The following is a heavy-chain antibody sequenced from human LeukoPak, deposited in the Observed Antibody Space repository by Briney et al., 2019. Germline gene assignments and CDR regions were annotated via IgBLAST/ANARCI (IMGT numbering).Heavy chain of an antibody. CDR3: ARAGVAGTSLYYFDY. D-gene: IGHD6-19*01. CDR1: GYTFTSYG. Sequence: ASVKVSCKASGYTFTSYGISWVRQAPGQGLEWMGWINPNSGGTNYAQKFRGRVTMTRDTSISTAYMELSRLRSDDTAVYYCARAGVAGTSLYYFDYWGQGTLVTVSS. V-gene: IGHV1-2*02. J-gene: IGHJ4*02. CDR2: INPNSGGT.